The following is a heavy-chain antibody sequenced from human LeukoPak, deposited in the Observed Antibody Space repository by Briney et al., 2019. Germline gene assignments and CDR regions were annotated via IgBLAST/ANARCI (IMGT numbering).Heavy chain of an antibody. J-gene: IGHJ4*02. V-gene: IGHV4-59*08. CDR3: ARGAGAGYNLQPFDY. Sequence: PSETLSLTCTVSGGSISYYYWSWIRQPPGKGLEWIGYVYYSGSTKYNPSLKSRVSISVDTSKNQFSLKLSSVTAADTAVYYCARGAGAGYNLQPFDYWGQGTLVTVSS. CDR1: GGSISYYY. CDR2: VYYSGST. D-gene: IGHD5-24*01.